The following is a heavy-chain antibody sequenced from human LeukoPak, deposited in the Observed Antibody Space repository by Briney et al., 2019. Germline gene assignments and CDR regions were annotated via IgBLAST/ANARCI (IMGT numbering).Heavy chain of an antibody. CDR3: AKGRRGSSYVHYFDS. CDR1: GIIFSTYG. D-gene: IGHD5-18*01. J-gene: IGHJ4*02. CDR2: ISNDGINT. V-gene: IGHV3-30*18. Sequence: GRSLRLSCAASGIIFSTYGMHWVRQAPGKGLGWVGVISNDGINTYYTDSLKGRFTISRDNSNSTLYLHMNSLRREDTAVYYCAKGRRGSSYVHYFDSWGQGALVTVSS.